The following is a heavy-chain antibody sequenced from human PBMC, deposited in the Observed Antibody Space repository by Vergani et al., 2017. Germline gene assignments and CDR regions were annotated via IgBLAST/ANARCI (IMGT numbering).Heavy chain of an antibody. J-gene: IGHJ3*02. CDR3: ARDLLVSYYGSGSYYNVDAFDI. CDR1: GYTFSSYS. CDR2: ISSSSSYI. V-gene: IGHV3-21*01. Sequence: VQLVQSGAEVKKPGASVKVSCKASGYTFSSYSMNWVRQAPGKGLEWVSSISSSSSYIYYADSVKGRFTISRDNAKNSLYLQMNSLRAEDTAVYYCARDLLVSYYGSGSYYNVDAFDIWGQGTMVTVSS. D-gene: IGHD3-10*01.